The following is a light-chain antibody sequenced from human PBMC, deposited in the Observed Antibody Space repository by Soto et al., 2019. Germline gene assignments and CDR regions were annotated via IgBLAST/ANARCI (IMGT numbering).Light chain of an antibody. CDR3: GSYARSLHVV. CDR1: SSDVDGYND. V-gene: IGLV2-11*01. Sequence: QSVLTQPRSVSGYPGQSVTISCTGTSSDVDGYNDISWYQQHPGKAPKLMIYGASNRPIGVSDRFSGCKSRTTASLAIAGLEAEDEADYHCGSYARSLHVVFGGGTKVTVL. CDR2: GAS. J-gene: IGLJ2*01.